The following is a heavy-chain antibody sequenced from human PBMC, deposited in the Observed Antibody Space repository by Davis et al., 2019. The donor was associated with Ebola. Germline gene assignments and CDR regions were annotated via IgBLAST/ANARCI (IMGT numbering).Heavy chain of an antibody. Sequence: MPSETLSLTCAVSGGSISSGGYSWSWIRQPPGKGLEWIGYIYHSGSTYYNPSLKSRVTISVDRSKNQFSLKLSSVTAADTAVYYCARGHDYDFWSGYSMGYYYGMDVWGQGTTVTVSS. J-gene: IGHJ6*02. CDR1: GGSISSGGYS. V-gene: IGHV4-30-2*01. D-gene: IGHD3-3*01. CDR3: ARGHDYDFWSGYSMGYYYGMDV. CDR2: IYHSGST.